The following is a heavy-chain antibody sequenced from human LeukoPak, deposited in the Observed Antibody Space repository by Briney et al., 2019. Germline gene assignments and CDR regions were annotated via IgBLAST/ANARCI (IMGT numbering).Heavy chain of an antibody. CDR1: GFTFSSYG. V-gene: IGHV3-30*18. D-gene: IGHD3-22*01. CDR3: AKELPDYYDSSGYYDY. CDR2: ISYDGSNK. J-gene: IGHJ4*02. Sequence: GGSLRLSCAASGFTFSSYGMHWVRQAPGKGLEWVAVISYDGSNKYYADSVKGRFTISRDNSKNTLYLQMNSLRAEDTAVYYCAKELPDYYDSSGYYDYWGQGTLVTVSS.